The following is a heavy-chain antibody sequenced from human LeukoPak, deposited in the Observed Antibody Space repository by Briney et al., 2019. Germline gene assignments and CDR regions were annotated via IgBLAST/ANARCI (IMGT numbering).Heavy chain of an antibody. CDR1: GFTFSSYW. CDR3: ARDPYSGNYGAYYYYMDV. J-gene: IGHJ6*03. CDR2: IKQDGSEK. D-gene: IGHD1-26*01. V-gene: IGHV3-7*01. Sequence: GGSLRLSCAASGFTFSSYWMSWVRQAPGKGLEWVANIKQDGSEKYYVDSVKGRFTISRDNAKNSLYLQMDSLRVEDTAVYYCARDPYSGNYGAYYYYMDVWDKGTTVTISS.